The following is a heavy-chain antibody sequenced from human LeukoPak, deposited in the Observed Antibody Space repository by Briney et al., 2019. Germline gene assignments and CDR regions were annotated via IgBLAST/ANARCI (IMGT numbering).Heavy chain of an antibody. CDR3: TKNIGYSYGYLAN. D-gene: IGHD5-18*01. Sequence: PGGSLRLSCAASGFTFSDYYMSWIRQAPGKGLEWVSFISASASTTHYADSVKGRFTISKDIAKNTIHLQMESLKVEDTAVYFCTKNIGYSYGYLANWGQGALVTVSS. CDR1: GFTFSDYY. CDR2: ISASASTT. V-gene: IGHV3-11*01. J-gene: IGHJ4*02.